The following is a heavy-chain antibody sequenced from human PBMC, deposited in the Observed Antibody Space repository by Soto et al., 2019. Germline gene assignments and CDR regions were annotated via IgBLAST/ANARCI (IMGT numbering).Heavy chain of an antibody. V-gene: IGHV1-69*04. D-gene: IGHD3-22*01. CDR3: ARDYYYSSAHTRDEY. CDR2: IIPILGIA. CDR1: GGTFSSYT. Sequence: SAKVSCKASGGTFSSYTISWVRQAPGQGLEWMGRIIPILGIANYAQKFQGRVTITADKSTSTAYMELRSLRSEDTAVYYCARDYYYSSAHTRDEYWGQGTLVTVPS. J-gene: IGHJ4*02.